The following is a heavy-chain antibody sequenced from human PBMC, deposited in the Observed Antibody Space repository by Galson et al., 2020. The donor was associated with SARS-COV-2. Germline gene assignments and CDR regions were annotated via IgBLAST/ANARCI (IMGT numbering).Heavy chain of an antibody. V-gene: IGHV3-74*01. CDR3: TLVLAS. CDR1: GFTFNDYW. J-gene: IGHJ4*02. CDR2: INGDGSST. Sequence: GDSLKISRAASGFTFNDYWMHWVRQAPGKGLVWVARINGDGSSTNYADSVKGRFTISRDNAKNTMYLQMNNLRGEDTAVYYCTLVLASWGQGTLVTVSS.